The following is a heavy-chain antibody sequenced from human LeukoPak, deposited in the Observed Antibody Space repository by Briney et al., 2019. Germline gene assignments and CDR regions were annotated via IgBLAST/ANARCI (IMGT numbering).Heavy chain of an antibody. D-gene: IGHD6-13*01. CDR2: IIPIFGTA. V-gene: IGHV1-69*06. CDR3: ARDYGYSSSRGYYYCYMDV. CDR1: GGTFSSYA. Sequence: SVKVSCKASGGTFSSYAISWVRQAPGQGLEWMGGIIPIFGTANYAQKFQGRVTITADKSTSTAYMELSSLRSEDTAVYYCARDYGYSSSRGYYYCYMDVWGKGTTVTVSS. J-gene: IGHJ6*03.